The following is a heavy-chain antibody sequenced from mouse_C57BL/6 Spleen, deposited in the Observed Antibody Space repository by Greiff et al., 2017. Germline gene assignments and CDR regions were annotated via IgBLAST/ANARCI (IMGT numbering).Heavy chain of an antibody. CDR2: ISDGGSYT. CDR1: GFTFSSYA. Sequence: EVKVVESGGGLVKPGGSLKLSCAASGFTFSSYAMSWVRQTPEKRLEWVATISDGGSYTYYPDNVKGRFTISRDNAKNNLYLQMSHLKSEDTAMYYCERDDEYFDVWGTGTTVTVSS. V-gene: IGHV5-4*01. J-gene: IGHJ1*03. CDR3: ERDDEYFDV.